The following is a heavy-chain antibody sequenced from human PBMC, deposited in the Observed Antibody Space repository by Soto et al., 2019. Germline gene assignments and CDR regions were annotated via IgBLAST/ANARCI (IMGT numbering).Heavy chain of an antibody. V-gene: IGHV3-11*01. CDR1: GFTFSDYY. Sequence: QVQLVESGGGLVKPGGALRLSCAASGFTFSDYYMSWIRQAPGKGLEWVSYSSSSGSTISYADSVKGRFTISRDNAKNSLYLQMNSLSAEDTAVYYCARSGVWGSYRTSYVFDIWGQGTMVTVSS. D-gene: IGHD3-16*02. CDR3: ARSGVWGSYRTSYVFDI. CDR2: SSSSGSTI. J-gene: IGHJ3*02.